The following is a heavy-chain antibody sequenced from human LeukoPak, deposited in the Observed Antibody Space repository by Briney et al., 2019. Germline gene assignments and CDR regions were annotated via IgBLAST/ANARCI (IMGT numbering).Heavy chain of an antibody. V-gene: IGHV3-7*01. CDR3: ARDILEMATITAPDAFDI. CDR2: IKQDGSEK. J-gene: IGHJ3*02. D-gene: IGHD5-24*01. CDR1: GFTFSSYW. Sequence: GGSLRLSCAASGFTFSSYWMSWVRQAPGKGLEWVASIKQDGSEKYYVDTVKGRFTISRDNAKNSLYLKMNSLRAEDTAVYYCARDILEMATITAPDAFDIWGQGTMVTVSS.